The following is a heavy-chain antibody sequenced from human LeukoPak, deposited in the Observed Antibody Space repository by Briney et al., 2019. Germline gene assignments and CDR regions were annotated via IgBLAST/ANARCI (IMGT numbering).Heavy chain of an antibody. Sequence: GESLKISCKGSGYTFTTYWIAWVCQMPGKGLEWMGIIYPGDSDTRYSPSFQGQVTISADKSISTAYLQWSSLKASDTAMYYCARADSSGYYYGEYDYWGQGTQVTVSS. J-gene: IGHJ4*02. CDR1: GYTFTTYW. D-gene: IGHD3-22*01. V-gene: IGHV5-51*01. CDR2: IYPGDSDT. CDR3: ARADSSGYYYGEYDY.